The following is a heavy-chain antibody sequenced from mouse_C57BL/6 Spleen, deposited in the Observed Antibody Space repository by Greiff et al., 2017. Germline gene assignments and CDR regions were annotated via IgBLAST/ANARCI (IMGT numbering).Heavy chain of an antibody. D-gene: IGHD1-1*01. Sequence: VQLQQSGAELVRPGASVTLSCKASGYTFTDYEMHWVKQTPVHGLEWIGAIDPETGGTAYNQKFQGKAILTADKSSSTAYMELRSLTSEDSAVYYCTRRHGSNPLDYWGQGTTLTVSS. CDR2: IDPETGGT. V-gene: IGHV1-15*01. CDR3: TRRHGSNPLDY. J-gene: IGHJ2*01. CDR1: GYTFTDYE.